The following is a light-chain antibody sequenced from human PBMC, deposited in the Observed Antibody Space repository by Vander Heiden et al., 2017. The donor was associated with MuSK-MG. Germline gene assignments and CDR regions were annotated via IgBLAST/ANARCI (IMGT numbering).Light chain of an antibody. Sequence: DIQMTQSPSSLSASVGDRVTITCRASQSISSYLNWYQQKPGKAPKLLIYDASSLQSGVPSRFNGSGSGTDFTLTISRLQPEDFTTYYCQQSYRTLSISFGQEARLEIK. V-gene: IGKV1-39*01. J-gene: IGKJ5*01. CDR1: QSISSY. CDR2: DAS. CDR3: QQSYRTLSIS.